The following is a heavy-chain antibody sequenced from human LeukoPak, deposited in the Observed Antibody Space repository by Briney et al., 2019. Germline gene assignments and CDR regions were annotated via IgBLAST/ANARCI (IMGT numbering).Heavy chain of an antibody. CDR2: IYTSGST. J-gene: IGHJ4*02. D-gene: IGHD3-9*01. Sequence: SETLSLTCTVSGGSISSGSYYWSWIRQPAGKGLEWIGRIYTSGSTNYNPSLKSRVTISVDTSKNQFSLKLSSVTAADTAVYYCARGDMSYDILTGYYPLGYWGQGTLVTVSS. CDR3: ARGDMSYDILTGYYPLGY. CDR1: GGSISSGSYY. V-gene: IGHV4-61*02.